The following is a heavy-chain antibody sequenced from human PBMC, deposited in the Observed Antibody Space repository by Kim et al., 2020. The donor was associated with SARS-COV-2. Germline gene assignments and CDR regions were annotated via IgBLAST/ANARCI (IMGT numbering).Heavy chain of an antibody. CDR2: IKSKTDGGTT. Sequence: GGSLRLSCAASGFTFSNAWMSWVRQAPGKGLEWVGRIKSKTDGGTTDYAAPVKGRFTISRDDSKNTLYLQMNSLKTEDTAVYYCTTGSLGPLWFGESPLNVWGQGTTVTVSS. D-gene: IGHD3-10*01. J-gene: IGHJ6*02. CDR3: TTGSLGPLWFGESPLNV. CDR1: GFTFSNAW. V-gene: IGHV3-15*01.